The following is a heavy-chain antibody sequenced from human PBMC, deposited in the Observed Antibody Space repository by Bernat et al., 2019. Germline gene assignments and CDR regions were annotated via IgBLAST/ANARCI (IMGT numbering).Heavy chain of an antibody. Sequence: EVQLVESRGGLVQPGGSLRLSCAVSGFTFSSYCMSWVRQAPGKGLEWVSRIKQDGSGKYYVDSVKGRFTISRDNADNSLYLQMNDLRAEDTAVYFCARDYPGDCSSASCPGVFDYWGQGTLVTVSS. CDR1: GFTFSSYC. CDR2: IKQDGSGK. V-gene: IGHV3-7*04. CDR3: ARDYPGDCSSASCPGVFDY. J-gene: IGHJ4*02. D-gene: IGHD2-2*01.